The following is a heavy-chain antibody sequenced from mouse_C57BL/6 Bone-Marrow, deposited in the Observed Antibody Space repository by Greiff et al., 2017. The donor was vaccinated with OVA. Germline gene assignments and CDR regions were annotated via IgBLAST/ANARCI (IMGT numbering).Heavy chain of an antibody. CDR3: TTRNYVGTGWFAY. V-gene: IGHV14-1*01. CDR1: GFNIKDYY. CDR2: IDPEDGDT. Sequence: VQLQQSGAELVRPGASVKLSCTASGFNIKDYYMHWVKQRPEQGLEWIGRIDPEDGDTESAPKFQGKATMPADTSANTADLQRSSLTAEDTDGYYCTTRNYVGTGWFAYWGQGTLVTVSA. D-gene: IGHD2-1*01. J-gene: IGHJ3*01.